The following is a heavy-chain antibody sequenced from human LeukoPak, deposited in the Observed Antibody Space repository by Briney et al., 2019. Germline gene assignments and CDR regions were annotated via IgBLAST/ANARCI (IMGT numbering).Heavy chain of an antibody. CDR3: ARDRRDGYNYWFDP. V-gene: IGHV4-30-2*01. CDR1: GGSISSGGYS. Sequence: SETLSLTCAVSGGSISSGGYSWSWIRQPPGKGLEWIGYIYHSGSTYYNPSLKSRVTISVDRSKNQFSLKLSSVTAADTAVYYCARDRRDGYNYWFDPWGQGTPVTVSS. J-gene: IGHJ5*02. CDR2: IYHSGST. D-gene: IGHD5-24*01.